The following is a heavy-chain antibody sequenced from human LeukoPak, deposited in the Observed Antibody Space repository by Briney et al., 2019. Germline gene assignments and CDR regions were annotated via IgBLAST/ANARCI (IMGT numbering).Heavy chain of an antibody. CDR3: AREGLTMVRGVIRRGGWFDP. D-gene: IGHD3-10*01. J-gene: IGHJ5*02. V-gene: IGHV4-34*01. CDR2: INHSGST. Sequence: SETLSLTCAVYGGSFSGYYWSWIRQPPGKGLEGIGEINHSGSTNYNPSLKSRVTISVDTSKNQFSLKLSSVTAADTAVYYCAREGLTMVRGVIRRGGWFDPWGQGTLVTVSS. CDR1: GGSFSGYY.